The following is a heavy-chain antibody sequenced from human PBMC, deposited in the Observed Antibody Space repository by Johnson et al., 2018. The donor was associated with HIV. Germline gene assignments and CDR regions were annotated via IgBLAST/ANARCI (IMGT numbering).Heavy chain of an antibody. CDR3: AREGPSERAGFDI. CDR1: GFTFSSNW. V-gene: IGHV3-74*01. J-gene: IGHJ3*02. Sequence: VQLVESGGGVVQPGRSLRLSCEASGFTFSSNWMHWVRQAPGKGLVWVSRISSDGSSTTYAVSVRGRFTISRDNAKNTLYLEMKSLRAEDTAVYYCAREGPSERAGFDIWGQGTMVTVSS. CDR2: ISSDGSST.